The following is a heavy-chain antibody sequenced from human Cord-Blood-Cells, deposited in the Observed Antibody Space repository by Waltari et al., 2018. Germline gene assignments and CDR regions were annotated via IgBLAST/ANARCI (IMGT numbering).Heavy chain of an antibody. CDR2: ISSSGNTI. CDR3: ASYPPLDFWSGDAFDI. Sequence: QVQLVESGGGLVKPGGSLRLSCAASGFTFSDYYMSWIRQAPGKCLELVSYISSSGNTIYYADSVKGRFTISRDNAKNSLYLQMNSLRAEDTAVYYCASYPPLDFWSGDAFDIWGQGTMVTVSS. CDR1: GFTFSDYY. V-gene: IGHV3-11*01. J-gene: IGHJ3*02. D-gene: IGHD3-3*01.